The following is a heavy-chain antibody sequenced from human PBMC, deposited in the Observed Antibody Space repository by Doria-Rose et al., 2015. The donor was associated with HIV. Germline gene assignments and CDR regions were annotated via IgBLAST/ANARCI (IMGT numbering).Heavy chain of an antibody. CDR1: GVSLSSPGMG. CDR2: IFSDDER. Sequence: ESGPVLVKPTETLTLTCTVSGVSLSSPGMGVSWIRQPPGKALEWLANIFSDDERSYKTSLKSRLTISRCISKSQVVLTMTDMDPVDTATYYCARIKSSRWYHKYYFDFWGQGTLVIVSA. V-gene: IGHV2-26*01. J-gene: IGHJ4*02. CDR3: ARIKSSRWYHKYYFDF. D-gene: IGHD6-13*01.